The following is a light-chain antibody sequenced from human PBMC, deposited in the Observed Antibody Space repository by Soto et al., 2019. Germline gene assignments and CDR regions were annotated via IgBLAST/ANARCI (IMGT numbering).Light chain of an antibody. V-gene: IGKV1-27*01. CDR1: QVIGNY. Sequence: DIQMTQSPSSLSASVGDRVTIACRASQVIGNYLAWYQQKAGKVPRLLIYGASTLRSGVPSRFSGNGSRADFTLTISSLQPEDVATYYCQKYNNAPRTFGQGTKVEI. CDR3: QKYNNAPRT. J-gene: IGKJ1*01. CDR2: GAS.